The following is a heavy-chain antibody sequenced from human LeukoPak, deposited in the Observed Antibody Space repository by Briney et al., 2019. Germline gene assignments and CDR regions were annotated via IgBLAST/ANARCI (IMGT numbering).Heavy chain of an antibody. CDR3: AKDRGWASSTNIDY. CDR2: IRYDGSNK. D-gene: IGHD2-2*01. CDR1: GFTFSSYG. V-gene: IGHV3-30*02. J-gene: IGHJ4*02. Sequence: GGSLRLSCAASGFTFSSYGMHWVRQAPGKGLEWVAFIRYDGSNKYYADSVKGRFTISRDNSKNTLYLQMNSLRAEDTAVYYCAKDRGWASSTNIDYWGQGTLVTVSS.